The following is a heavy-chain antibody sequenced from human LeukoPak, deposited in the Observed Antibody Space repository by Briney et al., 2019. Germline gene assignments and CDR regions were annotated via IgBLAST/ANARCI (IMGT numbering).Heavy chain of an antibody. CDR1: GGSIGTYS. V-gene: IGHV4-59*08. J-gene: IGHJ4*02. CDR3: ARQGYYDFHYDY. CDR2: IYYSGTT. Sequence: SETLSLTCTVSGGSIGTYSWNWIRQPPGKGLEWIGYIYYSGTTNYNPSLKSRGTISVDTSKKQFSLKLSSVTAADTAVYYCARQGYYDFHYDYWGQGTLVTVSS. D-gene: IGHD3-3*01.